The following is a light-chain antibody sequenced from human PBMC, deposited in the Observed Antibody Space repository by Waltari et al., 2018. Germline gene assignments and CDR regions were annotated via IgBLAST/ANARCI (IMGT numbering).Light chain of an antibody. J-gene: IGLJ2*01. Sequence: QSALTQPASVFGSPGQSVTSFCAATSNDAGGYNFVSWYQEHPGQAPRVIIYDVSDRPSGVSDRFSGSKSGNTASLTISGLQAEDEADYYCSSQSSNDVVLFGGGTKLTVL. CDR3: SSQSSNDVVL. V-gene: IGLV2-14*01. CDR2: DVS. CDR1: SNDAGGYNF.